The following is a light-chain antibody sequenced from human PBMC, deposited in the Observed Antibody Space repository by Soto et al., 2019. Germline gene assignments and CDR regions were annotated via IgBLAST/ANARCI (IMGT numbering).Light chain of an antibody. CDR2: SNN. CDR3: VSWDDSLSGLV. J-gene: IGLJ1*01. V-gene: IGLV1-47*02. CDR1: SANIGNNF. Sequence: QSVLTQPPSASGTPGQRVTISCSGRSANIGNNFVCWYQQLPGTAPKLLIYSNNLRPSGVPDRFSGSKSGTSASLAISGLRSEDEGDYYCVSWDDSLSGLVFGTGTKVTVL.